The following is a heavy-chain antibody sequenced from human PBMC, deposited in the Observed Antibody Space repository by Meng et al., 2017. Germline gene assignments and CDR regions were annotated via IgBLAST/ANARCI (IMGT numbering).Heavy chain of an antibody. Sequence: VEPGGALVQPGGSLVLSCTVSGFTLSDHYMDWVRQAPGKGLEWVGRSRDKTQSYSIEYAASVKGRFIISRDDSQQSLYLQMNSLQTDDTAMYYCTRGFCGGGTCYSGLTWGQGSLVTVSS. CDR2: SRDKTQSYSI. J-gene: IGHJ4*02. V-gene: IGHV3-72*01. D-gene: IGHD2-21*01. CDR3: TRGFCGGGTCYSGLT. CDR1: GFTLSDHY.